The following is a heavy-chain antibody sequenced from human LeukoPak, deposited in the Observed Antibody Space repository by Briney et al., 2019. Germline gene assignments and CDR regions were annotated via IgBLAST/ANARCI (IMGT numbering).Heavy chain of an antibody. CDR2: INAGNGNT. J-gene: IGHJ4*02. V-gene: IGHV1-3*01. D-gene: IGHD6-13*01. Sequence: ASVKVSRKASGYTFTTYAMHWVRQAPGQRLEWMGWINAGNGNTKYSQKFQSRVTITRDTSASTAYMELSSLRSEDTAVYYCARDFGYSSSWSYFDYWGQGTLVTVSS. CDR3: ARDFGYSSSWSYFDY. CDR1: GYTFTTYA.